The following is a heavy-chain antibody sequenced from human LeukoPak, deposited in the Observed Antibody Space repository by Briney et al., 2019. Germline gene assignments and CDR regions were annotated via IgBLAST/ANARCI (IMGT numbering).Heavy chain of an antibody. CDR2: IKEDGSEK. CDR3: ARLRYSDY. J-gene: IGHJ4*02. CDR1: GFTFSNYW. Sequence: PGGSPRLSCAASGFTFSNYWMTWVRQAPGKGLEWVANIKEDGSEKNYVDSVKGRFTISRDNAKKSLYLQMNSLRAEDTAMYYCARLRYSDYWGQGTLVTVSS. V-gene: IGHV3-7*01. D-gene: IGHD3-3*01.